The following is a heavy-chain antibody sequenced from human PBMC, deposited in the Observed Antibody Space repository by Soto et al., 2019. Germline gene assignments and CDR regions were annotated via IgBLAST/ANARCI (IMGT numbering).Heavy chain of an antibody. CDR2: ISGGGGT. D-gene: IGHD1-26*01. CDR3: AKDSISDRETFNFDS. J-gene: IGHJ4*02. CDR1: GFSFSNYA. Sequence: PGGSLRLSCAASGFSFSNYAMNWVRQPPGKGLEWVSGISGGGGTYYADSVKGRFVISRDNSKNTVYLQMNSLRAEDTAFYYCAKDSISDRETFNFDSWGQGTLVTVSS. V-gene: IGHV3-23*01.